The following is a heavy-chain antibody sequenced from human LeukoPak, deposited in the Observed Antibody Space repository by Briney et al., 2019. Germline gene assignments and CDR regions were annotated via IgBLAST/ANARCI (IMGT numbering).Heavy chain of an antibody. Sequence: PSETLSLTCAVYGGSFSGYYWSWIRQPPGKGLEWIGEINHSGSTNYNPSLKSRVTISVDTSKNQFSLKLSSVTAADTAVYYCARGTRRSYYGSGSFSGKRNYFDYRGQGTLVTVSS. J-gene: IGHJ4*02. CDR2: INHSGST. CDR1: GGSFSGYY. D-gene: IGHD3-10*01. CDR3: ARGTRRSYYGSGSFSGKRNYFDY. V-gene: IGHV4-34*01.